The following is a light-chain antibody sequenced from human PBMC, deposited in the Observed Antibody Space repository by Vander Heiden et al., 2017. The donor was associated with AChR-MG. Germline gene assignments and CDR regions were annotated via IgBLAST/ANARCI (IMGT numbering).Light chain of an antibody. CDR1: QGISSY. J-gene: IGKJ3*01. Sequence: DLQLTQSPSFLSASVGDRVTITCRASQGISSYLAWYQQKPGKAPKLLIYAASTVQSGVPSRFSGGGSGTEFTLTISSLQPEDLATYYCQQLNSYPPITFGPGTKVEIK. CDR2: AAS. V-gene: IGKV1-9*01. CDR3: QQLNSYPPIT.